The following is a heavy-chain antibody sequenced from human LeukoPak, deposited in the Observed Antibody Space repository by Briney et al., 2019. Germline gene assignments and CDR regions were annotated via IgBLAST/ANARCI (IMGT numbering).Heavy chain of an antibody. CDR2: IKEDGGEK. Sequence: GGSLRLSCAASGFTFSSYWMSWVRQAPGKGLEWVANIKEDGGEKYDVDSVKGRFTISRDNAKNSLYLQMNSLRAEDTAVYYCARFIRGVTQSSYDSWGQGTLVTVSS. V-gene: IGHV3-7*01. CDR3: ARFIRGVTQSSYDS. D-gene: IGHD3-10*01. J-gene: IGHJ4*02. CDR1: GFTFSSYW.